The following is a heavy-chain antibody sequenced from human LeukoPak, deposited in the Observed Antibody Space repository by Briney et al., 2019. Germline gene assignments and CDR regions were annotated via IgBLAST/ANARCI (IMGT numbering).Heavy chain of an antibody. D-gene: IGHD3-22*01. V-gene: IGHV4-39*01. CDR3: ARARPTLSYYYDSSGYYDY. Sequence: SETLSLTCTVPGGSISSSSYYWGWIRQPPGKGLEWIGSIYFSGNTYYNPSLKSRVTISVDTSKNQFSLKLSSVTVADTAVYYCARARPTLSYYYDSSGYYDYWGQGTLVTVSS. J-gene: IGHJ4*02. CDR1: GGSISSSSYY. CDR2: IYFSGNT.